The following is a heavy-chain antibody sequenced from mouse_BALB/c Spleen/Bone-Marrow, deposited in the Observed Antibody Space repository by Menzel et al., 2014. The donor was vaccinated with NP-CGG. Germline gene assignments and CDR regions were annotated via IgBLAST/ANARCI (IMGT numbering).Heavy chain of an antibody. V-gene: IGHV5-15*02. D-gene: IGHD2-2*01. CDR1: GFNFSDYG. CDR2: ICNLAYSI. J-gene: IGHJ2*01. Sequence: DVHLVESGGGLVQPGGSRKLSCAASGFNFSDYGMAWVRLAPGKGPEWVAFICNLAYSIYYADTVTGRFTISRENAKNTLYLEMSSLRFEDTAMYYCTRDRGYDGGYYFDYWGQGTTLTVSS. CDR3: TRDRGYDGGYYFDY.